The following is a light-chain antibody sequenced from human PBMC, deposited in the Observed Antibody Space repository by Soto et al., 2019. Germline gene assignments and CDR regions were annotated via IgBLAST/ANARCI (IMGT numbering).Light chain of an antibody. CDR2: DAS. V-gene: IGKV1-33*01. CDR1: QDIRKF. CDR3: QQYDNLPYT. J-gene: IGKJ2*01. Sequence: DIEMTQSPSSLSASVGDRVTITCQASQDIRKFLNWFQQRPGAALKLLIYDASNLETGVPSRFSAGGSGTHFTFTITSLQPEDTGTYFCQQYDNLPYTFAQGTKVEI.